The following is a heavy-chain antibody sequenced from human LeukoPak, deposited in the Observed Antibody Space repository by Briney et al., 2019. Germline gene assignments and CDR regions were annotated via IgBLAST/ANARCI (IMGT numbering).Heavy chain of an antibody. CDR3: ATYTQSGAQGVNDY. J-gene: IGHJ4*02. D-gene: IGHD3-10*01. CDR2: IHPNDGDT. V-gene: IGHV1-46*01. CDR1: GYTFTNYY. Sequence: ASVKVSCKASGYTFTNYYMHWVRQAPGQGLEWMGLIHPNDGDTKYAQEFQDRVTMTRDTSTSTVYMELSSLRSEDTAVYYCATYTQSGAQGVNDYWGQGTLVTVSS.